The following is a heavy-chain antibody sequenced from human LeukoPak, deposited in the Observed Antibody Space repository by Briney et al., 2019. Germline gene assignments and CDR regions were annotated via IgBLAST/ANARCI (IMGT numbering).Heavy chain of an antibody. CDR1: GYTFTSYG. D-gene: IGHD3-10*01. V-gene: IGHV1-18*01. CDR2: ISAYNGNT. CDR3: ARVEYYGSGSYYPIDY. Sequence: GASVKASCKASGYTFTSYGISWVRQTPGQGLEWMGWISAYNGNTNYAQKLQGRVTMTTDTFTSTAYMELRSLRSDDTAVYYCARVEYYGSGSYYPIDYWGQGTLVTVSS. J-gene: IGHJ4*02.